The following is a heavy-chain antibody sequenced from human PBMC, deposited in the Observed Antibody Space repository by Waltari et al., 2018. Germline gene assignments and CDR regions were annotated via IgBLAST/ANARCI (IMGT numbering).Heavy chain of an antibody. D-gene: IGHD3-16*01. CDR3: AGGEPWPKHYYFYHLDV. CDR2: ISSSGTSI. V-gene: IGHV3-48*03. J-gene: IGHJ6*02. Sequence: DVQLAESGGGLVQPGGSLRLSCSASGFNFNNYEMNWVRQAPGKGVEWVSFISSSGTSIYYADSVRGRFTISRDNGKNSLYLQMNSLRPEDTAVYYCAGGEPWPKHYYFYHLDVWGQGTTVTVSS. CDR1: GFNFNNYE.